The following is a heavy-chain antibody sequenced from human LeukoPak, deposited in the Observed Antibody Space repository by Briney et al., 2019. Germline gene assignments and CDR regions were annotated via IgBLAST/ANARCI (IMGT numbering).Heavy chain of an antibody. CDR3: ARDGGRYCSSTSCPGPSHWFDP. Sequence: SQTLSLTCTVSGGSISSGDYYWSWIRQPPGKGLEWIGYIYYSGSTYYNPSLKSRVTISVDTSENQFSLKLSSVTAADTAVYYCARDGGRYCSSTSCPGPSHWFDPWGQGTLVTVSS. D-gene: IGHD2-2*01. V-gene: IGHV4-30-4*08. CDR1: GGSISSGDYY. CDR2: IYYSGST. J-gene: IGHJ5*02.